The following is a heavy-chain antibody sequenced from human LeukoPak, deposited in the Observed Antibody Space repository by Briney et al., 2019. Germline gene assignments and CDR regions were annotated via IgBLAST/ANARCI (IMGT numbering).Heavy chain of an antibody. CDR1: DFTFRSYA. CDR2: ISNSGDDT. Sequence: GGSLRLSCAASDFTFRSYAMSWVRQAPGKGLEWVSGISNSGDDTYYADSVKGRFTIPRDNSKNTLYLQMNSLRAEDTAVYFCAKDTWASNYGFDYWGQEALVTVSS. J-gene: IGHJ4*02. CDR3: AKDTWASNYGFDY. V-gene: IGHV3-23*01. D-gene: IGHD4-11*01.